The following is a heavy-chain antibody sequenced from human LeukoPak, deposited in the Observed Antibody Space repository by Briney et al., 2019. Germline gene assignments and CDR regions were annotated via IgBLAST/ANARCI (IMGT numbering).Heavy chain of an antibody. D-gene: IGHD5-12*01. V-gene: IGHV1-46*01. J-gene: IGHJ5*02. CDR2: INPSGDNT. CDR3: ARDNSLGDSAWWFDR. Sequence: ASVKVSCKASGYTFTNNYMHWVRQAPGQGLEWMGIINPSGDNTWYAQKFQGRVTLTRDMATSTDYMEVSSLRSEDTAVYYCARDNSLGDSAWWFDRWGQGTLVTVSS. CDR1: GYTFTNNY.